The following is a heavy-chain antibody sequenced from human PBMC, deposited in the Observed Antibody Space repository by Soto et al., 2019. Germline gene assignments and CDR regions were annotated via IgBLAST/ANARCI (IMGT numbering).Heavy chain of an antibody. CDR2: IYYSGRT. Sequence: PAETLSLPCIVSGESISSSSYYWGCIRQPPGKGLEWIGSIYYSGRTYYNPSFKSRVTISIDTSKNQFSLKLSSVTATDTAVYYCARQRTTVVTQAYFDHWGQGALVTVSS. CDR3: ARQRTTVVTQAYFDH. CDR1: GESISSSSYY. J-gene: IGHJ4*02. D-gene: IGHD2-21*02. V-gene: IGHV4-39*01.